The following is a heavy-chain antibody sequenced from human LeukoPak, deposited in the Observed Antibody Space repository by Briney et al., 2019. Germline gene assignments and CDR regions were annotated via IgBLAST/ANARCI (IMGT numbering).Heavy chain of an antibody. CDR1: GGSIGSGGYY. J-gene: IGHJ4*02. CDR3: ARDRGAEYGSGSYYSFDY. Sequence: SGTLSLTCTVSGGSIGSGGYYWSWIRQHPGKGLEWIGYIYYSGSTYYNPSLKSRVTISVDTSKNQFSLKLSSVTAADTAVYYCARDRGAEYGSGSYYSFDYWGQGTLVTVSS. D-gene: IGHD3-10*01. CDR2: IYYSGST. V-gene: IGHV4-31*03.